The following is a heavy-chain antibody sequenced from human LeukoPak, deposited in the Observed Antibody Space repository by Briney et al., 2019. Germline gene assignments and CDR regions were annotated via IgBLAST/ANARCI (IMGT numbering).Heavy chain of an antibody. Sequence: SETLSLTCTVSGGSISSSSYYWGWIRQPPGKGLEWIGSIYYSGSTYYNPSLKSRVTISVDTSKNQFSLKLSSVTAADTAVYYCARIPGYGRYYCYMDVWGKGTTVTVSS. CDR2: IYYSGST. D-gene: IGHD5-18*01. V-gene: IGHV4-39*01. CDR3: ARIPGYGRYYCYMDV. J-gene: IGHJ6*03. CDR1: GGSISSSSYY.